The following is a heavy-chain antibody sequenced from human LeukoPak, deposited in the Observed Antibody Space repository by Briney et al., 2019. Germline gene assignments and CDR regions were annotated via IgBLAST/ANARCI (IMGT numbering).Heavy chain of an antibody. CDR3: AKGFERTYYFDY. D-gene: IGHD3-10*01. Sequence: ASVKVSCKASGYTFTGYYMHWVRQAPGQGLEWMGWINPHSGGTNYAQKFQGRVTMTRDTSISTAYMELSSLRSDDTAMYYCAKGFERTYYFDYWGQETLVTVSS. V-gene: IGHV1-2*02. CDR2: INPHSGGT. J-gene: IGHJ4*02. CDR1: GYTFTGYY.